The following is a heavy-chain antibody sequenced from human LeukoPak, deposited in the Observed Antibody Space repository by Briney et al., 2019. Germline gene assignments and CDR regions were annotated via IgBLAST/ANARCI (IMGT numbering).Heavy chain of an antibody. CDR1: GYTSTGYY. Sequence: ASVKVSCKASGYTSTGYYMHWVRQAPGQGLEWMGWINPNSGGTNYAQKFQGRVTMTRDTSISTAYMELSRLRSDDTAVYYCARDGILRFLEWLDYWGQGTLVTVSS. J-gene: IGHJ4*02. CDR3: ARDGILRFLEWLDY. V-gene: IGHV1-2*02. D-gene: IGHD3-3*01. CDR2: INPNSGGT.